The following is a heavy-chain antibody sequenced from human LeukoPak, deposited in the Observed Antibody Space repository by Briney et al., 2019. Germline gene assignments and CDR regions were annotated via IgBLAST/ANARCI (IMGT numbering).Heavy chain of an antibody. CDR1: GFTFSNAW. V-gene: IGHV3-15*01. D-gene: IGHD3-10*01. Sequence: SGGSLRLSCAASGFTFSNAWMSWVRQAPGKGLEWVGRIKSKTDGGTTDYAAPVKGRFPISRDDSKNTLYLQMNSLKTEDTAVYYCARDEGYGSGSRYYYYYYGMDVWGQGTTVTVS. J-gene: IGHJ6*02. CDR3: ARDEGYGSGSRYYYYYYGMDV. CDR2: IKSKTDGGTT.